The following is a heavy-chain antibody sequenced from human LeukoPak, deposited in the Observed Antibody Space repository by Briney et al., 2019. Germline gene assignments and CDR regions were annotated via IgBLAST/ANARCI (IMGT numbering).Heavy chain of an antibody. Sequence: GGSLRLSCAASGFTFSSYRMNWVRQAPGKGLEWVSSISSSSSYIYYADSVKGRFTISRDNAKNSLYLQMNSLRAEDTAVYYCARDHGSSYYYYYYMDVWGKGTTVTISS. CDR3: ARDHGSSYYYYYYMDV. J-gene: IGHJ6*03. CDR1: GFTFSSYR. V-gene: IGHV3-21*01. D-gene: IGHD6-13*01. CDR2: ISSSSSYI.